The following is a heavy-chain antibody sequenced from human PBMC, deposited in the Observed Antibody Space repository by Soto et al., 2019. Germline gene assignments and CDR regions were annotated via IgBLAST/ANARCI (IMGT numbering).Heavy chain of an antibody. V-gene: IGHV3-9*01. D-gene: IGHD2-2*01. Sequence: GGSLRLSCAASGFTFDDYAMHWVRQAPGKGLEWVSGISWNSGSIGYADSVKGRFTISRDNAKNSLYLQMNSLRAEDTALYYCAKGLLGYCSSTSCSHYYGMDVWGQGTTVTVS. J-gene: IGHJ6*02. CDR3: AKGLLGYCSSTSCSHYYGMDV. CDR2: ISWNSGSI. CDR1: GFTFDDYA.